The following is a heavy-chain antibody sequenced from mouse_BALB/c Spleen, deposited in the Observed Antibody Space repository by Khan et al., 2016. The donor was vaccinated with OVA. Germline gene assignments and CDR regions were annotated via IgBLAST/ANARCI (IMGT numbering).Heavy chain of an antibody. CDR3: AGDSYGPYYAMDY. V-gene: IGHV2-9*02. J-gene: IGHJ4*01. CDR2: IWAGGNT. D-gene: IGHD1-1*01. Sequence: QVQLKESGPGLVAPTQSLSITCTVSGFSLTSYGLHWVRQPPGKGLEWLGVIWAGGNTNYNSALMSRLSISKDNPKSQVFLKMNSLQTDDTAMYYCAGDSYGPYYAMDYWGQGTSVTVSS. CDR1: GFSLTSYG.